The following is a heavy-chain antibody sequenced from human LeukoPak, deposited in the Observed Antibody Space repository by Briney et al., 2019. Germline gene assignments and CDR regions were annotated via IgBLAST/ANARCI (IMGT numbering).Heavy chain of an antibody. J-gene: IGHJ4*02. CDR1: GFTFSSYG. D-gene: IGHD5-18*01. Sequence: PGGSLRLSCAASGFTFSSYGMHWVRQAPGMGLEWVAVISYDGSNKYYADSVKGRFTISRDNSKNTLYLQMNSLRAEDTAVYYCAKNTHDYWGQGTLVTVSS. V-gene: IGHV3-30*18. CDR3: AKNTHDY. CDR2: ISYDGSNK.